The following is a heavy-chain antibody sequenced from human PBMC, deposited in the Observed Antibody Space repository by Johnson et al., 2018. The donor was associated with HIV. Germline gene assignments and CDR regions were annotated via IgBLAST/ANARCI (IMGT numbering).Heavy chain of an antibody. CDR3: AKGGYDSEDAFDI. D-gene: IGHD3-22*01. Sequence: VQLVESGGGVVQPGRSLRLSCAASGFTFSSYAMHWVRQAPGKGLEWVAVISYDGSNKYYADSVKGRFTISRDNSKNTLYLQMNSLRAEDTALYYCAKGGYDSEDAFDIWGQGTMVTVSS. CDR1: GFTFSSYA. CDR2: ISYDGSNK. J-gene: IGHJ3*02. V-gene: IGHV3-30-3*01.